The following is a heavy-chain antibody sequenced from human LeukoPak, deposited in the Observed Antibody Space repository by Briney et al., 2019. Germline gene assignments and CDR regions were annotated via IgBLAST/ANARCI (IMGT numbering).Heavy chain of an antibody. J-gene: IGHJ6*03. V-gene: IGHV4-34*01. CDR3: AYNWNYGSYYYYMDV. Sequence: TSETLSLTCAVYGGSFSGYYWSWIRQPPGKGLEWIGEINHSGSTNYNPSLKSRVTISVDTSKNQFSLKLSSVTAADAAVYYCAYNWNYGSYYYYMDVWGKGTTVTVSS. CDR1: GGSFSGYY. D-gene: IGHD1-7*01. CDR2: INHSGST.